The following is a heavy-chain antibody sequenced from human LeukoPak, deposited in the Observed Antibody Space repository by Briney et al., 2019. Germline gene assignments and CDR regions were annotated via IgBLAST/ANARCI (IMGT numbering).Heavy chain of an antibody. Sequence: AGTLTLSCTASGFTISSYAMSWVRQPPGKGLERVSVISGGAISTYYADSVKGRFTISRDNSKNTLYLQMNSLRAEDTAAYYCTKSSSLVVITNFDSWGQGTLVTVSS. J-gene: IGHJ4*02. CDR2: ISGGAIST. CDR1: GFTISSYA. CDR3: TKSSSLVVITNFDS. V-gene: IGHV3-23*01. D-gene: IGHD3-22*01.